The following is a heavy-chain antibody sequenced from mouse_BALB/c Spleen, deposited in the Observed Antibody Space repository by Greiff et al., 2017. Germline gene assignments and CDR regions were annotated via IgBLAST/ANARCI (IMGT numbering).Heavy chain of an antibody. CDR3: ARHKIYYYGSSYRYYAMDY. CDR1: GFAFSSYD. J-gene: IGHJ4*01. Sequence: EVQLVESGGGLVKPGGSLKLSCAASGFAFSSYDMSWVRQTPEKRLEWVAYISSGGGSTYYPDTVKGRFTISRDNAKNTLYLQMSSLKSEDTAMYYCARHKIYYYGSSYRYYAMDYWGQGTSVTVSS. V-gene: IGHV5-12-1*01. CDR2: ISSGGGST. D-gene: IGHD1-1*01.